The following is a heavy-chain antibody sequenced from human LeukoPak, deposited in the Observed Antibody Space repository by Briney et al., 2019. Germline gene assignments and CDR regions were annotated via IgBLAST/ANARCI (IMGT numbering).Heavy chain of an antibody. J-gene: IGHJ4*02. CDR3: ARLSDY. CDR2: INYSGTT. CDR1: GGAISSDNYS. Sequence: KPSETLSLTCTVSGGAISSDNYSWGWIRQPPGKGLEWIGSINYSGTTYYNPSLKSRVSISVNTSRTQFSLRLSSVTAADTAVYYCARLSDYWGQGTLVTVSS. V-gene: IGHV4-39*01.